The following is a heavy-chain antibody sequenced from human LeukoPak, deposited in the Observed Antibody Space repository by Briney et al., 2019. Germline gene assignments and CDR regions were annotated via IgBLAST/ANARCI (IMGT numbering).Heavy chain of an antibody. Sequence: PGGSLRLSCAAPGITFSNYNMNWVRQAPGKGLEWISSITSSSSYTFYADSVKGRFTISRDNAKNSLYLQMNSLRVEDTAVYYCARDPYNGAYSEGYYYYFMDVWGKGTTVTLSS. J-gene: IGHJ6*03. CDR3: ARDPYNGAYSEGYYYYFMDV. V-gene: IGHV3-21*01. D-gene: IGHD1-1*01. CDR2: ITSSSSYT. CDR1: GITFSNYN.